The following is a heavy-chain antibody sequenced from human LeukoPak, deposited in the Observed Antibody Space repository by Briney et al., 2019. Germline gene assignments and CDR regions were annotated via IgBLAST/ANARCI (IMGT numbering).Heavy chain of an antibody. CDR3: ARAVGVGATTFDY. CDR1: GFKFRDYA. Sequence: GGSLRLSCAASGFKFRDYAMSWVRQAPGKGLEWVSTVEKTGGRAYYADSVKGRFTVSRDNSKNTLYLQMNSLRAEDTAVYYCARAVGVGATTFDYWGQGTLVTVSS. J-gene: IGHJ4*02. CDR2: VEKTGGRA. V-gene: IGHV3-23*01. D-gene: IGHD1-26*01.